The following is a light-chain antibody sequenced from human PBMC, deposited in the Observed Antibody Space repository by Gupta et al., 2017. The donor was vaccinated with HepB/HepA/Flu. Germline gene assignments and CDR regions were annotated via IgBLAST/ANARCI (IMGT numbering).Light chain of an antibody. J-gene: IGLJ2*01. Sequence: QSAPTQPASVFGSPGQSITIPCTGTSSDVGGYNLVSWYQQHPGKTPQLMIYEVSQRPSGVSNRFSGSKSGNTASLTISGLQAEDEADYYCCSYASSSTVVFGGGTKLTVL. V-gene: IGLV2-23*02. CDR2: EVS. CDR3: CSYASSSTVV. CDR1: SSDVGGYNL.